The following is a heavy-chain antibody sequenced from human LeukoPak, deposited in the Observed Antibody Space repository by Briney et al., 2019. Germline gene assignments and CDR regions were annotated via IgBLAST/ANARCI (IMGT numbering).Heavy chain of an antibody. Sequence: SGTLSLTCAVSGASISSGFWWSWVRQPPGKGLEWIGEIYNSGVTNYNPSLKSRVTVSVDKSKNQFSLKLSSVTAADTAVYYCARRGYSGYERFDYWGQGTLVTVSA. V-gene: IGHV4-4*02. D-gene: IGHD5-12*01. CDR3: ARRGYSGYERFDY. CDR1: GASISSGFW. J-gene: IGHJ4*02. CDR2: IYNSGVT.